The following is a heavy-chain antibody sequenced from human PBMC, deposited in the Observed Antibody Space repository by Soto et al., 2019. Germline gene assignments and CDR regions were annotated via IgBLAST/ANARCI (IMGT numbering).Heavy chain of an antibody. CDR1: GLTFSNYA. CDR2: ISYDGTNR. CDR3: ARESSSTVTTGGGGSAKDY. Sequence: QVHLVESGGGVVQPGRSLRPSCAASGLTFSNYAMHWVRQAPGKGLEWVAFISYDGTNRCYPDSVKGRFTISRDNSKNTVYLQMNSLKTEDTAVYYCARESSSTVTTGGGGSAKDYWGQGTLVTVSS. V-gene: IGHV3-30-3*01. J-gene: IGHJ4*02. D-gene: IGHD4-17*01.